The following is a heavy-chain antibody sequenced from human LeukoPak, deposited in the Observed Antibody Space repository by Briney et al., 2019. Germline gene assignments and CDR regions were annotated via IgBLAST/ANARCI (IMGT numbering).Heavy chain of an antibody. J-gene: IGHJ4*02. V-gene: IGHV3-21*01. CDR1: GFTFSSYS. CDR3: ARDRRGGSGDY. D-gene: IGHD1-26*01. Sequence: PGGSLRLSCADSGFTFSSYSMNWVRQAPGKGLEWVSSISSSSSYIYYADSVKGRFTISRDTAKNSLYLQMNSLRAEDTAVYYCARDRRGGSGDYWGQGTLVTVSS. CDR2: ISSSSSYI.